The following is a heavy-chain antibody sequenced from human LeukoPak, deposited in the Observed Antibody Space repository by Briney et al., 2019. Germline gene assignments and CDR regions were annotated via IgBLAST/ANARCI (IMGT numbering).Heavy chain of an antibody. J-gene: IGHJ4*02. V-gene: IGHV3-15*01. CDR1: GFTFSNAW. CDR2: IKSKTDGGTT. Sequence: PGGSLRLSCAASGFTFSNAWMSWVRQAPGKGLEWVGRIKSKTDGGTTDYAAPVKGRFTISRDDSKNTLYLQMNSLKTEDTAVYYCTTGAWFGELLPTPLHDYWGQGTLVTVSS. CDR3: TTGAWFGELLPTPLHDY. D-gene: IGHD3-10*01.